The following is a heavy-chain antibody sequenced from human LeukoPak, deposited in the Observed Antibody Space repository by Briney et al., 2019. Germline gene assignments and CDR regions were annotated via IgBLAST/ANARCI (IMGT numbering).Heavy chain of an antibody. CDR3: ARGGDTAMVRTNYYFDY. D-gene: IGHD5-18*01. Sequence: SQTLSLTCAIPGDSVSSNSAAWNWIRQSPSRGLEWLGRTYYRSKWYNDYAVSVKSRITINPDTSKNQFSLQLNSVTPEDTAVYYCARGGDTAMVRTNYYFDYWGQGTLVTVSS. CDR1: GDSVSSNSAA. J-gene: IGHJ4*02. V-gene: IGHV6-1*01. CDR2: TYYRSKWYN.